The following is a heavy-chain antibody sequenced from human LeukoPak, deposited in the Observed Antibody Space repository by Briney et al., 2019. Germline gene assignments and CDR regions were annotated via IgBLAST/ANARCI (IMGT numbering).Heavy chain of an antibody. J-gene: IGHJ5*02. Sequence: PSETLSLTCTVSGGSISSSSYYWGWIRQPPGKGLEWIGSIYYSGSTYYNPSLKSRVTISVDTSKNQFSLKLSSVTAADTAVYYCARRGRWAVPAAIDPWGQGTLVTVSS. D-gene: IGHD2-2*01. CDR1: GGSISSSSYY. CDR3: ARRGRWAVPAAIDP. V-gene: IGHV4-39*01. CDR2: IYYSGST.